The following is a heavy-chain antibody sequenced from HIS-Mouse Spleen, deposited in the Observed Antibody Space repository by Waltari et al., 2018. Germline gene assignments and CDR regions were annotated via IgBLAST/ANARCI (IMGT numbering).Heavy chain of an antibody. D-gene: IGHD6-13*01. Sequence: EVQLVESGGGLVQPGRSLRLSCAASGFTFDDYAMHWVRQAPGKGLEWVSGISWNSGSIGYADSVKGRFTISRDNAKNSLYLQMNSLRAEDTALYYCSRGLSSSWHTDAFDIWGQGTMVTVSS. CDR1: GFTFDDYA. J-gene: IGHJ3*02. V-gene: IGHV3-9*01. CDR2: ISWNSGSI. CDR3: SRGLSSSWHTDAFDI.